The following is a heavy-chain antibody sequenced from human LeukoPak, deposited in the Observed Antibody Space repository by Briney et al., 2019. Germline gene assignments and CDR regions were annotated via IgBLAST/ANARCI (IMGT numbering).Heavy chain of an antibody. CDR1: GGSISPYY. J-gene: IGHJ5*01. CDR3: ARAPGILSGYWRFDY. CDR2: IYCSGST. D-gene: IGHD3-9*01. V-gene: IGHV4-59*01. Sequence: KASETLSLTCTVSGGSISPYYWSWIRQPPGKGLEWIGYIYCSGSTNSNPSLQSRVTISVDRSRNQFSLKLTSVTAADTAVYYCARAPGILSGYWRFDYWGHGTLVTVSS.